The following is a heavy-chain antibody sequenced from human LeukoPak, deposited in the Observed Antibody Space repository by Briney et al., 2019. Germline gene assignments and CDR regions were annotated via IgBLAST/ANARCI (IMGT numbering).Heavy chain of an antibody. J-gene: IGHJ6*03. Sequence: SSETLSLTCTVSGGSISSYYWSWIRQPPGKGLEWIGYIYYSGSTNYNPSLKSRVTISVDTSKNQFSLKLSSVTAAGTAVYYCARSIAVPKPYYYYYMDVWGKGTTVTVSS. CDR2: IYYSGST. D-gene: IGHD6-19*01. CDR1: GGSISSYY. CDR3: ARSIAVPKPYYYYYMDV. V-gene: IGHV4-59*12.